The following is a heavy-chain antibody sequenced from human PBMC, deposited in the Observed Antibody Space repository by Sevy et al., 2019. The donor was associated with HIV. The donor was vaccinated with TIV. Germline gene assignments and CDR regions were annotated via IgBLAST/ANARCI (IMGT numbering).Heavy chain of an antibody. Sequence: GGSLRLSCAASGFIFSTYNMNWVRQAPGKGLEWVSSISSSSTYIYYADSVKGRFTISRDNAKNSLYLQMNSLRAEDTAVYYCARDLVLPATTDYYYYGMDVWGQGTTVTISS. V-gene: IGHV3-21*01. D-gene: IGHD2-15*01. J-gene: IGHJ6*02. CDR1: GFIFSTYN. CDR3: ARDLVLPATTDYYYYGMDV. CDR2: ISSSSTYI.